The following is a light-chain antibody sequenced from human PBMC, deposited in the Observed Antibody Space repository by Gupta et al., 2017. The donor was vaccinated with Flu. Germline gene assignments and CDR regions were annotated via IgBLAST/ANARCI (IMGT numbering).Light chain of an antibody. J-gene: IGLJ2*01. CDR2: QDS. V-gene: IGLV3-1*01. CDR3: QAWDSNTVNVV. CDR1: KLNNKY. Sequence: SYDLTQPPSVSVSPGQTASITCSGNKLNNKYVSWYRQKPGQSPVLVIYQDSRRPSGISERFSGSNSGNTATLTISETQTMDEADYYCQAWDSNTVNVVFGRGTKVTVL.